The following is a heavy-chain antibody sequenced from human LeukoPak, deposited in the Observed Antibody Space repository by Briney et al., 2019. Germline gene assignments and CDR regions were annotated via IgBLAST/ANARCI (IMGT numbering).Heavy chain of an antibody. V-gene: IGHV3-53*01. CDR2: IYSSGST. J-gene: IGHJ3*02. Sequence: PGGSLRLSCAGSGFTATTNYMSWVRQAPGKGLEWVSVIYSSGSTSYADSVKDRVTISRDSSKNTLYLQMNSLRAEDTAVYYCARDHINVNAFDIWGQGTMVTVSS. D-gene: IGHD3-16*02. CDR1: GFTATTNY. CDR3: ARDHINVNAFDI.